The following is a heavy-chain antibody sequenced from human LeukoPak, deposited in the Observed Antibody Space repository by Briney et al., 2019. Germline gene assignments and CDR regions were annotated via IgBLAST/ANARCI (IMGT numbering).Heavy chain of an antibody. CDR2: MNPNSGNT. D-gene: IGHD3-22*01. V-gene: IGHV1-8*01. CDR3: AGGSSGYSFYYYGMDV. Sequence: GASVKVSCKASGYTFTSYDINWVRQATGQGLEWMGWMNPNSGNTGYAQKFQGRVTMTRNTSISTAYMELSSLRSEDTAVYYCAGGSSGYSFYYYGMDVWGQGTTVTVSS. J-gene: IGHJ6*02. CDR1: GYTFTSYD.